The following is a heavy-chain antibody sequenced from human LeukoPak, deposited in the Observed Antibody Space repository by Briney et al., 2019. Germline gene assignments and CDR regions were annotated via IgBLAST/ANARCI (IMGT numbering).Heavy chain of an antibody. CDR2: INHSGST. V-gene: IGHV4-34*01. J-gene: IGHJ4*02. D-gene: IGHD3-10*01. Sequence: PSETLSLTCAVYGVSFSGYYWSWIRQPPGKVLEWIGEINHSGSTNYNPSLKSRVTISVDTSKTQFSLKLSSVTAADTAVSYCATYYYGSGNYWGQGTLVTVSS. CDR3: ATYYYGSGNY. CDR1: GVSFSGYY.